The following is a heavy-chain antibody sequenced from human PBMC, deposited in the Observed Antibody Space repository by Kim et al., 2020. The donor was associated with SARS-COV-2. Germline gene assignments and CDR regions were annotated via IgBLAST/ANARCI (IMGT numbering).Heavy chain of an antibody. CDR3: AKDPPYYYDSSGYFGY. V-gene: IGHV3-23*01. D-gene: IGHD3-22*01. Sequence: SVKGRCTISRDNSKTTLYQQMNSLRAEDTAVYYCAKDPPYYYDSSGYFGYWGQGTLVTVSS. J-gene: IGHJ4*02.